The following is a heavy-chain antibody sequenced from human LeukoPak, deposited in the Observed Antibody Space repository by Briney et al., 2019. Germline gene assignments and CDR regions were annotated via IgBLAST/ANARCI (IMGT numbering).Heavy chain of an antibody. CDR1: GGSIYSYY. Sequence: SETLSLTCSVSGGSIYSYYWSWIRQPAGKGLEWVGRVYTSGTTTYNPSLQSRVTISLDTSKNEISLRLTSVTAADTAVYYCARDSGEDFVLGNYGQKNFSYHMVVWGKGTTVTVSS. CDR3: ARDSGEDFVLGNYGQKNFSYHMVV. CDR2: VYTSGTT. V-gene: IGHV4-4*07. J-gene: IGHJ6*03. D-gene: IGHD3-16*01.